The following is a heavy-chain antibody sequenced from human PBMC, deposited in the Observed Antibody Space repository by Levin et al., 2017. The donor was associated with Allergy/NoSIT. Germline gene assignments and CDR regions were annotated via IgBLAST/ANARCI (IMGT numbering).Heavy chain of an antibody. CDR2: ASGSGEST. Sequence: LSGGSLRLSCAASGLTFSRYAVNWVRRAPGKGLEWVSVASGSGESTYYADSVKGRFTIPRDNAKNTVVLQMNRLRVEDTAIYYCAKDSLHEEVSANFWYFDLWGRGTQVTVSS. J-gene: IGHJ2*01. D-gene: IGHD2-15*01. CDR3: AKDSLHEEVSANFWYFDL. V-gene: IGHV3-23*01. CDR1: GLTFSRYA.